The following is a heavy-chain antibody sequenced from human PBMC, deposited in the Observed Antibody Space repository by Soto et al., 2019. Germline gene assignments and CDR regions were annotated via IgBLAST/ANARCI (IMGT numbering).Heavy chain of an antibody. V-gene: IGHV1-18*04. CDR3: AREFQYDSGGFHELYF. Sequence: QVPLEQSGAEVRKPGASVKVSCRASGYTFNSFGINWGRQAPGQGLEWLGWIGAYNGNTNYAQKFHGRVTMTPDTSTTTAYLELTSLRSDDTAVYYCAREFQYDSGGFHELYFWGQGTLVTVSS. CDR1: GYTFNSFG. D-gene: IGHD3-22*01. CDR2: IGAYNGNT. J-gene: IGHJ4*02.